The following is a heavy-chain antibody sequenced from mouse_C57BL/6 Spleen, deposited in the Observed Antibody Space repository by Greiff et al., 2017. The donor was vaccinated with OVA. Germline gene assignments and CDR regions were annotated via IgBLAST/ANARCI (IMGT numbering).Heavy chain of an antibody. V-gene: IGHV5-16*01. J-gene: IGHJ3*01. CDR1: GFTFSDYY. D-gene: IGHD2-3*01. CDR3: ATQICDGYFAWFAY. Sequence: DVKLVESEGGLVQPGSSMKLSCTASGFTFSDYYMAWVRQVPEKGLEWVANINYDGSSTYYLDSLKSRFIISRDNAKNILYLQMSSLKSEDTATYYCATQICDGYFAWFAYWGQGTLVTVSA. CDR2: INYDGSST.